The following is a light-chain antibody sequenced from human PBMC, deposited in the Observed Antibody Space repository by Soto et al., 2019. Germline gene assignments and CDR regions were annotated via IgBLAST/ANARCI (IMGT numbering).Light chain of an antibody. V-gene: IGLV1-36*01. CDR1: SSNIGNNA. Sequence: QPVLTQPPSVSEAPRQRVTISCSGSSSNIGNNAVNWYQQLPGKAPTLLIYYDDLLASGVSDRFSGSKSGTSASLAISGLQSEDEAEYYCATWDDGLNGPVFGGGTKLTVL. J-gene: IGLJ2*01. CDR2: YDD. CDR3: ATWDDGLNGPV.